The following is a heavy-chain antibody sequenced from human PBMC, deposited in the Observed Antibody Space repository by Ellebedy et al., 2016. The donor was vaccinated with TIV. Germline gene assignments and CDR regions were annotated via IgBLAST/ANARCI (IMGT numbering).Heavy chain of an antibody. CDR3: AREVGDGYNSLAVPPVGAFDI. CDR2: INHSGST. V-gene: IGHV4-34*01. Sequence: SETLSLTXAVYGGSFSGYYWSWIRQPPGKGLEWNGEINHSGSTNYNPSLKRRVTISVDTSKNQFSLKLSSVTAADTAVYYCAREVGDGYNSLAVPPVGAFDIWGQGTMVTVSS. CDR1: GGSFSGYY. D-gene: IGHD5-24*01. J-gene: IGHJ3*02.